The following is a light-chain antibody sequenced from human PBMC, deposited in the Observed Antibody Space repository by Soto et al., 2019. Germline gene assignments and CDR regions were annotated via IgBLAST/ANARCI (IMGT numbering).Light chain of an antibody. CDR2: DAS. V-gene: IGKV1-33*01. CDR3: HQYDNVPLT. CDR1: RDISNY. J-gene: IGKJ4*01. Sequence: DIQMTQSPSSLSASVGDRVTITCQASRDISNYLNWYQQKPGKAPKRLIYDASNLETGVPSRFSGSGSGTDFTFTISSLQPEDIATYYCHQYDNVPLTFGGGTKVDIK.